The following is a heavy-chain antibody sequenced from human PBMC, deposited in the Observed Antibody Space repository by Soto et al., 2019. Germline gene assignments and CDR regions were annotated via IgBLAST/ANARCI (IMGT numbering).Heavy chain of an antibody. J-gene: IGHJ6*02. CDR3: ARKGFHSSSWYSPSGYYYYGMDV. CDR1: GFTFSSYW. V-gene: IGHV3-7*01. D-gene: IGHD6-13*01. Sequence: EVQLVESGGGLVQPGGSLRLSCAASGFTFSSYWMSWVRQAPGKGLEWVANIKQDGSEKYYVDSVKGRFTISRDNAKNSLYLQMNSLRAEDTAVYYCARKGFHSSSWYSPSGYYYYGMDVWGQGTTVTVSS. CDR2: IKQDGSEK.